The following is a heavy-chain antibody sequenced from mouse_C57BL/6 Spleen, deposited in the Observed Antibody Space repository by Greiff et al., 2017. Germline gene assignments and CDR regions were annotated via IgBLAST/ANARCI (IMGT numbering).Heavy chain of an antibody. CDR2: ISDGGSYT. Sequence: EVKLMESGGGLVKPGGSLKLSCAASGFTFSSYAMSWVRQTPEKRLEWVATISDGGSYTYYPDNIKGRFTISRDNAKNNLYLQMSHLTSEDTAMYYCARAGTAQATSYFDDWGQGTTLTVSS. CDR3: ARAGTAQATSYFDD. J-gene: IGHJ2*01. D-gene: IGHD3-2*02. CDR1: GFTFSSYA. V-gene: IGHV5-4*03.